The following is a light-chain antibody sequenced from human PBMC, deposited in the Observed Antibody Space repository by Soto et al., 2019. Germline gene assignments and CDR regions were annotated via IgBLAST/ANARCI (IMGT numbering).Light chain of an antibody. CDR1: QSVNSTY. V-gene: IGKV3-20*01. CDR3: QQYGRSPPFT. Sequence: EIVLTQSPGTLSLSPGERATLSCRASQSVNSTYIAWYQQNPGQAPRLLIYGASSRATGIPDRFSGSGSGTDFTLTISSLEPEDFAVYFCQQYGRSPPFTFGQGTKVEIK. CDR2: GAS. J-gene: IGKJ2*01.